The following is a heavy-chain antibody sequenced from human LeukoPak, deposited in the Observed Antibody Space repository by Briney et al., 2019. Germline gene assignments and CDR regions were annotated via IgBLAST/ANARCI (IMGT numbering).Heavy chain of an antibody. CDR1: GGSISSYY. V-gene: IGHV4-59*12. D-gene: IGHD3-16*02. CDR3: ARGAYYDYVWGSYRHNWFDP. Sequence: SSETLSLTCTVSGGSISSYYWSWIRQPPGKGLEWIGYIYHSGSTYYNPSLKSRVTISVDRSKNQFSLKLSSVTAADTAVYYCARGAYYDYVWGSYRHNWFDPWGQGTLVTVSS. J-gene: IGHJ5*02. CDR2: IYHSGST.